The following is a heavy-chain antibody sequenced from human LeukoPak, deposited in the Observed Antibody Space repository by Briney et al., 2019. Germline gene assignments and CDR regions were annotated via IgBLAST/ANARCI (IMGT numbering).Heavy chain of an antibody. CDR1: GGSISSSSYY. CDR3: ARHIRAGWSYGLNG. D-gene: IGHD5-18*01. V-gene: IGHV4-39*01. Sequence: SETLSLTCTVSGGSISSSSYYWGWIRQPPGKGLEWIGSIYYSGSTYYNPSLKSRATISVDTSKNQFSLKLSSVTAADTAVYYCARHIRAGWSYGLNGWGQGTLVTVSS. J-gene: IGHJ4*02. CDR2: IYYSGST.